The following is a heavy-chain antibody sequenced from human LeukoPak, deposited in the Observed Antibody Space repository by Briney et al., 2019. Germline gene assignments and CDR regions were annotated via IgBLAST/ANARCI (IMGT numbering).Heavy chain of an antibody. CDR3: ARDRYGDHTYFDY. J-gene: IGHJ4*02. V-gene: IGHV4-30-2*01. D-gene: IGHD4-17*01. CDR2: IYHSGST. CDR1: GGSFSGYY. Sequence: SETLSLTCAVYGGSFSGYYWSWIRQPPGKGLEWIGYIYHSGSTYYNPSLKSRVTISVDRSKNQFSLKLSSVTAADTAVYYCARDRYGDHTYFDYWGQGTLVTVSS.